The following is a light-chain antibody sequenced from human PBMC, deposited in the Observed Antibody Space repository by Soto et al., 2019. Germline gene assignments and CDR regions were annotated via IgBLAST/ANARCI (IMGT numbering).Light chain of an antibody. V-gene: IGKV3-20*01. CDR2: GAS. J-gene: IGKJ1*01. Sequence: ESVLTQSPGTPSLSPREGATLSCRAIQSVSTNFFAWYQQKPSQAPRLLIYGASTRATGIPDRFSGSGSGTDFTLTISRLEPEDFAVYDCQQDGRTSWTFGQGTKVDIK. CDR1: QSVSTNF. CDR3: QQDGRTSWT.